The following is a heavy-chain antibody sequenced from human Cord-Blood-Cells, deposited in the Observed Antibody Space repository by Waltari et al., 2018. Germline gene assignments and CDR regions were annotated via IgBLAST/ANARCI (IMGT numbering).Heavy chain of an antibody. D-gene: IGHD7-27*01. CDR1: GGSISSYY. J-gene: IGHJ4*02. CDR2: IYYSGST. Sequence: QVQLQESGPGLVKPSETLSLTCTVSGGSISSYYWSWIRQPPGKGLGWIGYIYYSGSTNYNPSLKSRVTISVDTSKNQFSLKLSSVTAADTAVYYCARVDPQTGDFDYWGQGTLVTVSS. V-gene: IGHV4-59*01. CDR3: ARVDPQTGDFDY.